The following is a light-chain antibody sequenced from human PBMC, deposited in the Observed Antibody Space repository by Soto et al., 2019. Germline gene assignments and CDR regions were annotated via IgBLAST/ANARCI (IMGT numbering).Light chain of an antibody. Sequence: DIQMTQSPSSLSAYVGDRVTITCQASQDISDSVNWYQQKPGKAPKLLISDASNLETRGPSGFSGSGSGTDFTFTIISVQPEDGATYYCQHYKSLPYTFGQGNKLEI. CDR3: QHYKSLPYT. V-gene: IGKV1-33*01. J-gene: IGKJ2*01. CDR2: DAS. CDR1: QDISDS.